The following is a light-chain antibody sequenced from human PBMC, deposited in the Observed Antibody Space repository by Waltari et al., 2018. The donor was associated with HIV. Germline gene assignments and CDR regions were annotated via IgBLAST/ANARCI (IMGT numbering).Light chain of an antibody. Sequence: QSALTQPHSVSGSPGKSLTIHCTGTSRYVDTFVSWYRQHPGKGPPVIIYNVNNRPSVVPDRFSGSKSGNTAFLTISGLQADDEAEYHCCSHAGNFIFAFGTGTKVTVL. V-gene: IGLV2-11*01. CDR2: NVN. CDR3: CSHAGNFIFA. CDR1: SRYVDTF. J-gene: IGLJ1*01.